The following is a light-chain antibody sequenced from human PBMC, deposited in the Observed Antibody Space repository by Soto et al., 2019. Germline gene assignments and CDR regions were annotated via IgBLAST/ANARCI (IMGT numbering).Light chain of an antibody. CDR3: CSYAGISTLL. Sequence: QSALTQPASVSGSPGQSITITCTGTSSDVGTYNLVSWYQHHPGKAPKVMVYEGTKRPSGVSNRFSGSKSGNTASLTISGLQAEDEADYFCCSYAGISTLLFGGGTKVTVL. V-gene: IGLV2-23*01. J-gene: IGLJ3*02. CDR2: EGT. CDR1: SSDVGTYNL.